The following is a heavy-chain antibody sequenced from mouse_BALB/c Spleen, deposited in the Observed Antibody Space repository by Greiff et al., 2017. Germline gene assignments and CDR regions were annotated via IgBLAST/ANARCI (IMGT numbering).Heavy chain of an antibody. J-gene: IGHJ4*01. CDR1: GFTFSSFG. V-gene: IGHV5-17*02. CDR3: ARGPAMITGTMDY. Sequence: EVQLVESGGGLVQPGGSRKLSCAASGFTFSSFGMHWVRQAPEKGLEWVAYISSGSSTIYYADTVKGRFTISRDNPKNTLFLQMTSLRSEDTAMYYCARGPAMITGTMDYWGQGTSVTVSS. CDR2: ISSGSSTI. D-gene: IGHD2-4*01.